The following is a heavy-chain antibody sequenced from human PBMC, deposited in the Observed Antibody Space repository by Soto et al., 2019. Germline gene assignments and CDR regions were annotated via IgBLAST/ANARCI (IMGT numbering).Heavy chain of an antibody. CDR1: GFTFSSYA. J-gene: IGHJ4*02. CDR3: ARGPLGYCSGGSCYPIDY. D-gene: IGHD2-15*01. Sequence: QVQLVESGGGVVQPGRSLRLSCAASGFTFSSYAMHWVRQAPGKGLEWVAVISYDGSNKYYADSVKGRFTISRDNSKNTLYLQMNSLRAEDTAVYYCARGPLGYCSGGSCYPIDYWGQGTLVTVSS. CDR2: ISYDGSNK. V-gene: IGHV3-30-3*01.